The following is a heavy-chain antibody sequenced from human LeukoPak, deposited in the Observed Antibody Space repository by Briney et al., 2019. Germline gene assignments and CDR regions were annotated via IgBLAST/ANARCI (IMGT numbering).Heavy chain of an antibody. CDR1: GFTSSSYW. J-gene: IGHJ4*02. CDR2: IKQDGSEK. CDR3: ARDGSGWYKLDY. V-gene: IGHV3-7*03. Sequence: PGGSLRLSCATSGFTSSSYWMSWVRQAPGKGLEWVANIKQDGSEKYYVDSVKGRFTISRDNAKNSLYLQMNSLRAEDTAVYYCARDGSGWYKLDYWGQGTLVTVSS. D-gene: IGHD6-19*01.